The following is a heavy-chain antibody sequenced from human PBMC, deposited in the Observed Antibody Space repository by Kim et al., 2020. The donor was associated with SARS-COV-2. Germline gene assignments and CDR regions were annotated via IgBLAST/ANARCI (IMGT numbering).Heavy chain of an antibody. CDR2: IWYDGSNK. CDR3: AKPDRVVDIVANFAFDI. CDR1: GFTFSSYA. Sequence: GGSLRLSCAASGFTFSSYAMHWVRQAPGKGLEWVAVIWYDGSNKYYADSVKGRFTISRDNSKNTLYLQMNSLRAEDTAVYYCAKPDRVVDIVANFAFDIWGQGTMVTVSS. V-gene: IGHV3-33*06. J-gene: IGHJ3*02. D-gene: IGHD5-12*01.